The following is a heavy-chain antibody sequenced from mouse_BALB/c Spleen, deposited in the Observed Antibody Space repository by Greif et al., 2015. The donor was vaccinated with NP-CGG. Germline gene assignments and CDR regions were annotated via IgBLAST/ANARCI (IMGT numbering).Heavy chain of an antibody. Sequence: VMLVESGPGLVAPSQSLSITCTVSGFSLTSYDISWIRQPPGKGLEWLGVIWTGGGTNYNSAFMSRLSISKDNSKSQVFLKMNSLQTDDTAIYYCVRDLITTSWFAYWGQGTLVTVSA. CDR2: IWTGGGT. J-gene: IGHJ3*01. CDR1: GFSLTSYD. V-gene: IGHV2-9-2*01. CDR3: VRDLITTSWFAY. D-gene: IGHD2-4*01.